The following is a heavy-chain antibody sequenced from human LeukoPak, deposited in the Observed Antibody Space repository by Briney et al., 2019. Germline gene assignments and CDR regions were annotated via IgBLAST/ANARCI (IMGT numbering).Heavy chain of an antibody. CDR2: IYSGGST. J-gene: IGHJ4*02. CDR1: GFTFSSNY. Sequence: GGSLRLSCAASGFTFSSNYMSWVRQAPGKGLEWVSVIYSGGSTYYADSVKGRFTISRDNSKNTLYLQMNSLRAEDTAVYYCARDSYYGSGSYDYWGQGTLVTVSS. CDR3: ARDSYYGSGSYDY. D-gene: IGHD3-10*01. V-gene: IGHV3-66*01.